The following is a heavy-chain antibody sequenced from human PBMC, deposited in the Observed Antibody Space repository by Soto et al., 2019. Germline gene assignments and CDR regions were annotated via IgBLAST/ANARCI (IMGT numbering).Heavy chain of an antibody. CDR2: IKSDGSGT. V-gene: IGHV3-74*01. D-gene: IGHD3-22*01. Sequence: EVQLVESGGGLVQPGGSLRLSCAASGFTFSSYWMHWVRQAPGQGLVWVSRIKSDGSGTYYADSVKGRLTISRDNAKNTLYLQMNSLRAEDTAVYYCARGDGDYYDGNGYLGRHWGQGTLVTVSS. CDR1: GFTFSSYW. J-gene: IGHJ4*02. CDR3: ARGDGDYYDGNGYLGRH.